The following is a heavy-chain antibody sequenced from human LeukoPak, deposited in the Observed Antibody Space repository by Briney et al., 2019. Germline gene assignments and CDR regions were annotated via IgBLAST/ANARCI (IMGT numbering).Heavy chain of an antibody. V-gene: IGHV4-34*01. D-gene: IGHD4-17*01. CDR2: INHSGST. J-gene: IGHJ4*02. Sequence: SETLSLTCAVSGGSFSGYYWSWIRQPPGKGLEWIGQINHSGSTNYNPSLKSRVTISVDTSKKQFSLKLSSVTAADTAVYYCASADYGDYPGDDFRGQGTLVTVSS. CDR1: GGSFSGYY. CDR3: ASADYGDYPGDDF.